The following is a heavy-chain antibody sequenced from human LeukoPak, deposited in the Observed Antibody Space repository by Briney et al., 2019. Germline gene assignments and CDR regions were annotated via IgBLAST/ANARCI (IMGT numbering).Heavy chain of an antibody. CDR3: ARVRANWGSDYYYYYMDV. CDR1: GYTFTSYG. J-gene: IGHJ6*03. CDR2: ISAYNGNT. D-gene: IGHD7-27*01. Sequence: ASVKVSCKASGYTFTSYGISWVRQAPGQGLEWMGWISAYNGNTGYAQKFQGRVTMTRNTSISTAYMELSSLRSEDTAVYYCARVRANWGSDYYYYYMDVWGKGTTVTISS. V-gene: IGHV1-8*02.